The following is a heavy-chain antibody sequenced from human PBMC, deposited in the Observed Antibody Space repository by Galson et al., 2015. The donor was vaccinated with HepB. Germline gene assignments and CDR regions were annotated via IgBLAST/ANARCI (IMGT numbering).Heavy chain of an antibody. CDR2: ISNSGNSI. CDR1: GFTFSSYT. CDR3: ARRGQTGGPINFDY. Sequence: SLRLSCAASGFTFSSYTMSWVRQAPGKGLEWVSYISNSGNSIYYADSVKGRFTISRDNAKYSLYLQMNSLRAEDTAVYYCARRGQTGGPINFDYWGQGTLVTVSS. J-gene: IGHJ4*02. D-gene: IGHD3-10*01. V-gene: IGHV3-48*01.